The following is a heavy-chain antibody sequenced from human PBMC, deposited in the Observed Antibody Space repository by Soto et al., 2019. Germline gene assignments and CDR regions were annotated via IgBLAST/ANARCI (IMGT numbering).Heavy chain of an antibody. CDR3: ARDLRIAVAGNRDLYAY. V-gene: IGHV1-46*01. Sequence: QVQLVQSGAEVKKPGASVKVSCKASGYTFTSYYMHWVRQAPGQGLEWMGIINPSGGSTSYAQKFQGRVTMTRDPSTSTVYMELSSLRSEDTAVYYCARDLRIAVAGNRDLYAYWGQGTLVTVSS. CDR1: GYTFTSYY. CDR2: INPSGGST. D-gene: IGHD6-19*01. J-gene: IGHJ4*02.